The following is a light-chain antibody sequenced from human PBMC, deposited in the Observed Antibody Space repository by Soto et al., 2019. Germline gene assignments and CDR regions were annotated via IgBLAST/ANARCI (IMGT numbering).Light chain of an antibody. J-gene: IGLJ3*02. CDR2: LNSDGSH. V-gene: IGLV4-69*01. CDR3: QTWGSGVVV. CDR1: SGHSTYS. Sequence: QLVLTQSPSASASLGASVKLTCTLSSGHSTYSVAWHQQHPEKGPRYLMKLNSDGSHGKGDGIPDRFSGSSSGAERFLTISSLQSEDEADYYCQTWGSGVVVFGGGTQLTVL.